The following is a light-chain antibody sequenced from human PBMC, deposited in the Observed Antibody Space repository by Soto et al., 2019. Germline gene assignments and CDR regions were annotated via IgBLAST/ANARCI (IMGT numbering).Light chain of an antibody. J-gene: IGLJ2*01. V-gene: IGLV2-14*01. CDR2: DVS. Sequence: QPVLTQPASVSGTPGQSITISCTGTSSDVGEYNYVSWYQQHPGKAPKLMIYDVSNRPSGVSDRFSGSKSGNTASLSISGLQAEDEADYYCSSYTTSNTVVFGGGTKLTVL. CDR1: SSDVGEYNY. CDR3: SSYTTSNTVV.